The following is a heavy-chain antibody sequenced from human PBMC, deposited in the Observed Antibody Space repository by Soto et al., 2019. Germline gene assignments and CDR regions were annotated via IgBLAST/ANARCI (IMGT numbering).Heavy chain of an antibody. J-gene: IGHJ4*02. CDR1: GGPMSSFY. V-gene: IGHV4-59*06. CDR2: IYYSGST. D-gene: IGHD6-13*01. Sequence: PSETLSLTCTVSGGPMSSFYWTWIRQHPGKGLEWIGYIYYSGSTYYNPSLKSRVTISVDTSKNQFSLKLSSVTAADTAVYYCARDRSSIAAAGSFDYWGQGTLVTVSS. CDR3: ARDRSSIAAAGSFDY.